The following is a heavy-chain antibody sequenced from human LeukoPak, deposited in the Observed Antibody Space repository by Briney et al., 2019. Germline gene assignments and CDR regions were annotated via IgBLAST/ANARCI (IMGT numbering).Heavy chain of an antibody. D-gene: IGHD6-19*01. J-gene: IGHJ4*02. Sequence: GGSLRLSCATSGFIFSSYSMIWVRQAPGKGLEWVSSISSTSIYIYYPDSLKGRFTISRDSAKDSLYLQMNSLRAEDTAVHYCARHSLSRSGWSIDYWGQGTLVTVSS. CDR2: ISSTSIYI. CDR1: GFIFSSYS. CDR3: ARHSLSRSGWSIDY. V-gene: IGHV3-21*06.